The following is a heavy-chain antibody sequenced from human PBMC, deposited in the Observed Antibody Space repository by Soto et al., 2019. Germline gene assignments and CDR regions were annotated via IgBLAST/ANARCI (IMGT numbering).Heavy chain of an antibody. V-gene: IGHV1-18*04. CDR2: ISAYNGNT. Sequence: ASVKVSCKASGYTFTSYGISWVRQAPGQGLEWMGWISAYNGNTNYAQKLQGRVTMTTDTSTSTAYMELRSLRSDDTAVYYCARSGYCSGGSCYFLPYYFDYWGQGTLVTVSS. CDR3: ARSGYCSGGSCYFLPYYFDY. J-gene: IGHJ4*02. D-gene: IGHD2-15*01. CDR1: GYTFTSYG.